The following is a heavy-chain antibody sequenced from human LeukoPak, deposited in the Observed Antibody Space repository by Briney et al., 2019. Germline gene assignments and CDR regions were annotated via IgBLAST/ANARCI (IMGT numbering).Heavy chain of an antibody. CDR2: IYYSGST. D-gene: IGHD1-20*01. CDR3: ARDIGITGTTGLDY. Sequence: PSETLSLTCTVSGGSISSYYWSWIRQPPGKGLEWIGYIYYSGSTYYNPSLKSRVTISVDTSKNQFSLKLSSVTAADTAVYYCARDIGITGTTGLDYWGQGTLVTVSS. CDR1: GGSISSYY. V-gene: IGHV4-59*12. J-gene: IGHJ4*02.